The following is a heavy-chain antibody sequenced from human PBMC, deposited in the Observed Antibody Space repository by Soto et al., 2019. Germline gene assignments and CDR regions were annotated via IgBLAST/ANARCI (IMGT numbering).Heavy chain of an antibody. V-gene: IGHV3-30-3*01. Sequence: QVQLVESGGGVVQPGRSLRLSCAASGFTFSSYAMHWVRQAPGKGLEWVAVISYDGSNKYYADSAKGRFTISRDNSKNTLYLQMNSLRAEDTAVYYCAREDDYVWGSYRHNWFDPWGQGTLVTVSS. J-gene: IGHJ5*02. CDR1: GFTFSSYA. CDR2: ISYDGSNK. D-gene: IGHD3-16*02. CDR3: AREDDYVWGSYRHNWFDP.